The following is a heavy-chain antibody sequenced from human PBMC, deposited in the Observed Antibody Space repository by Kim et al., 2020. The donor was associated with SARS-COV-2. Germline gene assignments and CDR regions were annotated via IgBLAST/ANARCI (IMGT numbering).Heavy chain of an antibody. J-gene: IGHJ4*02. D-gene: IGHD1-26*01. V-gene: IGHV5-10-1*01. CDR2: IDPSDSYT. CDR1: GYSFTSYW. Sequence: GSLKISCKGSGYSFTSYWISWVRQMPGKGLEWMGRIDPSDSYTNYSPSFQGHGTISADKSISTAYLQWSSLKASDTAMYYCARHKRVGSQSDYWGQGTLVTVSS. CDR3: ARHKRVGSQSDY.